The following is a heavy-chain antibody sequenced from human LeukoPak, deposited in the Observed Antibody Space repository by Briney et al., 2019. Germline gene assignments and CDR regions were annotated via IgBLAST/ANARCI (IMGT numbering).Heavy chain of an antibody. CDR2: INPNSGNT. V-gene: IGHV1-8*03. CDR3: ARVTVVVPPTQIWFDP. J-gene: IGHJ5*02. Sequence: ASVTVSCKASGYTFTSYDINWVRQANRQGLEWMGWINPNSGNTGYAQKFQGRVTITRNTSISTAYMELSSLRSEDTAVYYCARVTVVVPPTQIWFDPWGQGTLVTVSS. D-gene: IGHD2-2*01. CDR1: GYTFTSYD.